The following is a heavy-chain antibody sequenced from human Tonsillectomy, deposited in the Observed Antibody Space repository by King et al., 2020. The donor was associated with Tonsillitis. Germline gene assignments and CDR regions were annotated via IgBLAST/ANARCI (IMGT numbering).Heavy chain of an antibody. J-gene: IGHJ4*02. CDR3: AKAGPDGSPTYYPSYAPSDC. CDR2: ISDSGGTT. D-gene: IGHD3-10*01. CDR1: GFAFSNCA. V-gene: IGHV3-23*04. Sequence: VQLVESGGSLVPPGGSLRLSCAASGFAFSNCAMSWVRQAPGKGLEWVSGISDSGGTTYYADSVKGRFTISRDNSKNNLYLQMHNLRAEDTAVYYCAKAGPDGSPTYYPSYAPSDCWGQGTLVTVS.